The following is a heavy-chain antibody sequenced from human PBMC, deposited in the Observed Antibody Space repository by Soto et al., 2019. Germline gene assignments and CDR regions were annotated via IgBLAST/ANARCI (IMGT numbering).Heavy chain of an antibody. Sequence: SETLSLTCTVSGGSVSSGSYYWSWIRQPPGKGLEWIGYIYYSGSTNYNPSLKSRVTISVDTSENQFSLKLSSVTAADTAVYYCARGFGGDDFWSGYYNNDAFDIWGQVTMVAVSS. V-gene: IGHV4-61*01. CDR1: GGSVSSGSYY. CDR2: IYYSGST. CDR3: ARGFGGDDFWSGYYNNDAFDI. D-gene: IGHD3-3*01. J-gene: IGHJ3*02.